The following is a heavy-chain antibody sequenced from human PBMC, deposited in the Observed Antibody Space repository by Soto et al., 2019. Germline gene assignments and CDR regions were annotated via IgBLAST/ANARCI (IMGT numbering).Heavy chain of an antibody. CDR1: GFTFSSYA. V-gene: IGHV3-30-3*01. CDR3: ARESIAAAAFDY. CDR2: ISYDGSNK. Sequence: VGSLRLSCAASGFTFSSYAMHWVRQAPGKGLEWVAVISYDGSNKYYADSVKGRFTISRDNSKNTLYLQMNSLRAEDTAVYYCARESIAAAAFDYWGQGTLVTVSS. D-gene: IGHD6-13*01. J-gene: IGHJ4*02.